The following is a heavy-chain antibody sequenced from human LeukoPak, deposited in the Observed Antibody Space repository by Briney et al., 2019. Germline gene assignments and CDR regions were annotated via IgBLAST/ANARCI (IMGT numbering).Heavy chain of an antibody. Sequence: SETLSLTCTVSGDSISSRSYYWGWIRQPPGKGLEWIGSIYYSGSTYYNPSLKSRVTISVDTSKNQFSLKLSSVTAADTAVYYCARRRRYFCGGDCSDDYWGQGTLVTVSS. CDR3: ARRRRYFCGGDCSDDY. V-gene: IGHV4-39*01. CDR1: GDSISSRSYY. CDR2: IYYSGST. J-gene: IGHJ4*02. D-gene: IGHD2-21*02.